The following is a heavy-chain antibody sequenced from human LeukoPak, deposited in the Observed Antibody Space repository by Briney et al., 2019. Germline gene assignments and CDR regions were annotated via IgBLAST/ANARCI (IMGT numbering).Heavy chain of an antibody. V-gene: IGHV4-39*07. J-gene: IGHJ6*03. Sequence: PSETLSLTGTVSGGSISSSSYYGGWIRQPPGKGLEWIGSIYYSGSTYYNPSLKSRVTISVDTSKNQFSLKLSSVTAADTAVYYCARELAYYYYMDVWGKGTTVTVSS. CDR1: GGSISSSSYY. CDR3: ARELAYYYYMDV. CDR2: IYYSGST.